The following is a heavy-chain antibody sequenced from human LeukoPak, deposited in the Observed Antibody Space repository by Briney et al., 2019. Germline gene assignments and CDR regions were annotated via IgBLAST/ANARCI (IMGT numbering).Heavy chain of an antibody. CDR3: ARARTTTVTTDFDY. D-gene: IGHD4-17*01. CDR1: GGSISSGDYY. CDR2: IYYSGST. V-gene: IGHV4-30-4*01. Sequence: SQTLSRTCTVSGGSISSGDYYWSWIRQPPGKGLEWIGYIYYSGSTYYNPSLKSRVTISVDTSKNQFSLKLSSVTAADTAVYYCARARTTTVTTDFDYWGQGTLVTVSS. J-gene: IGHJ4*02.